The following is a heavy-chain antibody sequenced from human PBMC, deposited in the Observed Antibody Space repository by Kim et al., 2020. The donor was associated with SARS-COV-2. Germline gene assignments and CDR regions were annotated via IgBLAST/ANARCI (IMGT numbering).Heavy chain of an antibody. Sequence: FYADSMKGGFTISRDKSKNMVYLQMRSLRPEDTALYFCACVFPRSGSYDFWGQGILVTVSS. V-gene: IGHV3-64*02. J-gene: IGHJ4*02. CDR3: ACVFPRSGSYDF. D-gene: IGHD1-26*01.